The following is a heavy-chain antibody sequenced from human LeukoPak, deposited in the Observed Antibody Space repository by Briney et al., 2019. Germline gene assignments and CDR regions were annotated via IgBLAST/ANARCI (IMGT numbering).Heavy chain of an antibody. CDR2: IYYSGST. D-gene: IGHD3-22*01. J-gene: IGHJ4*02. Sequence: SETLSLTCTVSGGSISSYYWSWIRQPPGKGLEWIGYIYYSGSTNYNPSLKSRVTISVDTSKNQFSLKLSSVTAADTAVYYCARDSRRYYDSSGCCLYFDYWGQGTLVTVSS. CDR3: ARDSRRYYDSSGCCLYFDY. V-gene: IGHV4-59*12. CDR1: GGSISSYY.